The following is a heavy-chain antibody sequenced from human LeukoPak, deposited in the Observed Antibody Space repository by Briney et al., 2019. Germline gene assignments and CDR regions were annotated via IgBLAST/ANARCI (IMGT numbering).Heavy chain of an antibody. CDR1: GFIVSDSY. D-gene: IGHD4-17*01. Sequence: PGGSLRLSCAGSGFIVSDSYTSWVRQGPGKGLECVSAISANAASTYYADSVRGRLTISRDNSKNTLYLQMNSLRAEDTAVYYCARDDYGDYKYFQHWGQGTLVTVSS. CDR2: ISANAAST. J-gene: IGHJ1*01. CDR3: ARDDYGDYKYFQH. V-gene: IGHV3-23*01.